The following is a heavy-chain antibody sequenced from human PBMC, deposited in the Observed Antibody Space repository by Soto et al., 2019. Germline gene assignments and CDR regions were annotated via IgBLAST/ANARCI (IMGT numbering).Heavy chain of an antibody. CDR2: IYPGDSDT. J-gene: IGHJ6*02. V-gene: IGHV5-51*01. CDR3: ARQAMVAQDYYGMDV. CDR1: GYSFTSYW. D-gene: IGHD5-18*01. Sequence: GHSLKISCKGSGYSFTSYWIGWVRQMPGKGLEWMGIIYPGDSDTRYSPSFQGQVTISADKCISTAYLQWSSLKASDTAMYYCARQAMVAQDYYGMDVWGQGTTVTVSS.